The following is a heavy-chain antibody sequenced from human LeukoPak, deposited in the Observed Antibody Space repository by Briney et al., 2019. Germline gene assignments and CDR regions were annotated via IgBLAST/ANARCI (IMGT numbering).Heavy chain of an antibody. J-gene: IGHJ4*02. V-gene: IGHV3-21*01. CDR2: ISSSSTYI. Sequence: PGGSLRLSCAASGFTFSNYGMNWVRQAPGKGLEWVSFISSSSTYIYYADSVKGRFTISRDNSKNTLYLQMNSLRTEDTAVYYCAKEGRAVVTYFDYWGQGTLVTVSS. D-gene: IGHD3-22*01. CDR3: AKEGRAVVTYFDY. CDR1: GFTFSNYG.